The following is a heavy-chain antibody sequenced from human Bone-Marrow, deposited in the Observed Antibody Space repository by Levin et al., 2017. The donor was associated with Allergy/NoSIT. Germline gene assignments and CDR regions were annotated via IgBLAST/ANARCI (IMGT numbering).Heavy chain of an antibody. D-gene: IGHD1-1*01. CDR2: IKPGNGNR. J-gene: IGHJ4*02. Sequence: ASVKVSCKASGYNFRSHSFHWIRQAPGQRLEWLGWIKPGNGNRQQSQKLKDRVTLTYDTSATTVYMTLSSLRSEDTALYYCTIEANTSWYKDWGPGTLVTVSS. CDR1: GYNFRSHS. CDR3: TIEANTSWYKD. V-gene: IGHV1-3*01.